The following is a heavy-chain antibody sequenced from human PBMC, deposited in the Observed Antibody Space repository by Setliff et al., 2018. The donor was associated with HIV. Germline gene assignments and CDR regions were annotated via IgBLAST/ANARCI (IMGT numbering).Heavy chain of an antibody. CDR3: ARDPPGHGDSNDY. Sequence: PSETLSLTCTVSGGSVGSGSYYWSWIRQPPGKGLEYIGYIYYTWSTTYNPSLKSRVSMSIDTSKNQFSLGLSSVTAADTAVYYCARDPPGHGDSNDYWGQGTLVTVSS. D-gene: IGHD4-17*01. CDR2: IYYTWST. CDR1: GGSVGSGSYY. J-gene: IGHJ4*02. V-gene: IGHV4-61*01.